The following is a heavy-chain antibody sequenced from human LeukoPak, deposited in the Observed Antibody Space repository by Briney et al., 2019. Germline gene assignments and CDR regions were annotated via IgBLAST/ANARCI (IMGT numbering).Heavy chain of an antibody. CDR2: LWYDGSNK. CDR1: GFTFSSHG. CDR3: ARDRRDWFGGGYYFDY. Sequence: GGSLRLSCAASGFTFSSHGMHRVRQAPGKGLEWVALLWYDGSNKYYADSVKGRFTISRDNSKHTLYLQMNSLRAEDTAVYYCARDRRDWFGGGYYFDYWGQGTLVTVSS. J-gene: IGHJ4*02. D-gene: IGHD3-10*01. V-gene: IGHV3-33*01.